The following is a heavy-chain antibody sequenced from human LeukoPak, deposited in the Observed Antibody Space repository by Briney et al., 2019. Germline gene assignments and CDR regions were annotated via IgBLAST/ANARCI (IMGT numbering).Heavy chain of an antibody. CDR3: ARGQVWQCQDY. CDR2: IIPNFEIA. J-gene: IGHJ4*02. CDR1: GGTFSNYA. Sequence: SVKVSCKVSGGTFSNYAISWVRQAPGQGLEWMGGIIPNFEIAKFAQKFQGRVTITADESTSTAYMELSSLRSEDTAVYYCARGQVWQCQDYWGQGTLVTVSS. D-gene: IGHD5/OR15-5a*01. V-gene: IGHV1-69*13.